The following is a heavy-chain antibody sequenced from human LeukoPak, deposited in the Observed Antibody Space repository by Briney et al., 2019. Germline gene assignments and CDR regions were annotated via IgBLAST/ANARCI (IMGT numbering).Heavy chain of an antibody. CDR2: IYTSGST. CDR1: GGSISSYY. CDR3: ARERDYYDSSGYSNWFDP. Sequence: PSETLSLTCTVSGGSISSYYWSWIRQPAGKGLEWIGRIYTSGSTNYNPSLKSRVTISVDTSKNQFSLKLSSVTAADTAVYYCARERDYYDSSGYSNWFDPWGQGTLVTVSS. V-gene: IGHV4-4*07. J-gene: IGHJ5*02. D-gene: IGHD3-22*01.